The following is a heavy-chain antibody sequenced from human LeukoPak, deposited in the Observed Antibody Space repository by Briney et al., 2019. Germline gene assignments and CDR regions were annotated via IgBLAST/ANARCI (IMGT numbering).Heavy chain of an antibody. CDR2: INHSGST. CDR1: GGSFSGYY. Sequence: SETLSLTCAVYGGSFSGYYWSWIRQPPGKGLEWIGEINHSGSTNYNPSLKSRVTISVDTSKNQFSLKLSSVTAADTAVYYCARVADYAFDIWGQGTMVTVSS. V-gene: IGHV4-34*01. CDR3: ARVADYAFDI. J-gene: IGHJ3*02.